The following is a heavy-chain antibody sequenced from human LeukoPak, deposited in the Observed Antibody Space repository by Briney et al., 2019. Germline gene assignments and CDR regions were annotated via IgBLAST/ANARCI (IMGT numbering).Heavy chain of an antibody. CDR2: IIPIFGTA. D-gene: IGHD6-19*01. J-gene: IGHJ1*01. V-gene: IGHV1-69*06. CDR1: GGTFSSYA. CDR3: AREGRGSGFEYFQH. Sequence: PSASVKVSCKASGGTFSSYAISWVRQAPRQGLEWMGGIIPIFGTANYAQKFQGRVTITADKSTSTAYMELSSLRSEDTAVYYCAREGRGSGFEYFQHWGQGTLVTVSS.